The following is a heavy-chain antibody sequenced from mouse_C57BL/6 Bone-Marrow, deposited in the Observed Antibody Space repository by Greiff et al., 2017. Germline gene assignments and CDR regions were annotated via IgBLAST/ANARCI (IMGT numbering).Heavy chain of an antibody. Sequence: QVQLQQPGAELVKPGASVRLSCKASGYTLPNYWMPWVKQRPEQGLEWIGMMHPTGGSPDSNEKFKSEAPLSVDKSARTAYMELSSLTSEYSAVYYCARSYDYDGYTMDYWGQGTSVTVSS. CDR3: ARSYDYDGYTMDY. D-gene: IGHD2-4*01. CDR2: MHPTGGSP. V-gene: IGHV1-64*01. J-gene: IGHJ4*01. CDR1: GYTLPNYW.